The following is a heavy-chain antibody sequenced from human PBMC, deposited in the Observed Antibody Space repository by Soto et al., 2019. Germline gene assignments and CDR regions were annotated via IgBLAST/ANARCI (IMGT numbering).Heavy chain of an antibody. CDR3: VKNSGWFNT. V-gene: IGHV3-23*01. Sequence: QLLQSGGGLVQPGGSLTLSCAASGFTFGTTDMSWVRQAPGEGLEWVSTIDGSGGITYYADSVKGRFTISRDNSRNTVYLQRNSLGGDDTALYYCVKNSGWFNTWGQGALVTVSS. J-gene: IGHJ5*02. CDR2: IDGSGGIT. CDR1: GFTFGTTD. D-gene: IGHD3-10*01.